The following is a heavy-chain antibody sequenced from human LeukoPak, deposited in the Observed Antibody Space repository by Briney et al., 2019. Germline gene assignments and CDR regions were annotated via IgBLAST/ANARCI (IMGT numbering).Heavy chain of an antibody. CDR3: ASSSSSLVFDY. D-gene: IGHD6-13*01. Sequence: PGGSLRLSCAASGFTFSSYEMNWVRQAPGKGLEGVSYISSSGSTIYYADSVKGRFTISRDNAKNSLYLQMNSLRAEDTAVYYCASSSSSLVFDYWGQGTLVTVSS. V-gene: IGHV3-48*03. J-gene: IGHJ4*02. CDR1: GFTFSSYE. CDR2: ISSSGSTI.